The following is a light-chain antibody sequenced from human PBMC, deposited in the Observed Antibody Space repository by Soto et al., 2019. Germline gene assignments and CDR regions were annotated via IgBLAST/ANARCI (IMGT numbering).Light chain of an antibody. Sequence: QSALTQPASVSGSPGQSITISCTGTSSDVGAYNFVSWYQQHPGKAPKLMIYDVTNRPSGVSSRFSGSKSGNTASLAISGLQAEDEADYYCRSYTTSNTLVFGGGTKVTVL. CDR3: RSYTTSNTLV. CDR1: SSDVGAYNF. V-gene: IGLV2-14*03. CDR2: DVT. J-gene: IGLJ2*01.